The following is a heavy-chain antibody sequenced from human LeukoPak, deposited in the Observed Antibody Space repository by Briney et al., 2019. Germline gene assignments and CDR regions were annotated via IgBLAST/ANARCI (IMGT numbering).Heavy chain of an antibody. CDR3: VKGRRITMVRGVHDWFDP. D-gene: IGHD3-10*01. V-gene: IGHV5-51*01. CDR2: IYPGDSDT. Sequence: GESLKISCKGSGYSFTSYWIGWVRQMPGKGLEWMGIIYPGDSDTRYSPSFQGQVTISADKSISTAYLQWSSLKASGTAMHYCVKGRRITMVRGVHDWFDPWGQGTLVTVSS. J-gene: IGHJ5*02. CDR1: GYSFTSYW.